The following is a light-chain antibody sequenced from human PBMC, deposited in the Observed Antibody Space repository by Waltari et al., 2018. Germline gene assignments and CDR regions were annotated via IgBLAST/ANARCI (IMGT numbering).Light chain of an antibody. CDR2: EDR. CDR3: QAWDSSIV. J-gene: IGLJ2*01. Sequence: SYELTQPPSVSVSPGQTASITCSGDKLGDKYDSWYQQKPGQSPVLVIYEDRRRPSGIPERFSGSNSGNTATLTISGTQAMDEADYYCQAWDSSIVFGGGTKLTVL. V-gene: IGLV3-1*01. CDR1: KLGDKY.